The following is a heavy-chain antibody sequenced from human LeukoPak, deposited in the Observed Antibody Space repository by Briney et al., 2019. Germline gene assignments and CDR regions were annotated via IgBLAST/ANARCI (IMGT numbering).Heavy chain of an antibody. V-gene: IGHV3-33*03. CDR2: IWYDGSKT. Sequence: GRSLRLSCAASGFTFSSHGFHWVRQAPGKGLEWVAVIWYDGSKTYYADSAKGRFTISRDDAKRTVDLQMDNLRAEDTAIYYCAYRNNFEYWGQGALVTVSS. CDR3: AYRNNFEY. J-gene: IGHJ4*02. CDR1: GFTFSSHG. D-gene: IGHD1-26*01.